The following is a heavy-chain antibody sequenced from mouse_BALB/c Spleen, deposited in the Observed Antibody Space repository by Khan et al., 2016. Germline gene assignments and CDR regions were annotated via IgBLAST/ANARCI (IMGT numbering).Heavy chain of an antibody. CDR2: INPNNGAT. Sequence: EVQLQESEPDLVKPGASVKISCKASGYSFTAYYMYWVKQSHGKSLEWFGRINPNNGATTFNQKFKGKAILTVDKSSTTAYMELRSLASEDSAAYYGARDDDVNWGQGTTLTVSS. J-gene: IGHJ2*01. CDR3: ARDDDVN. V-gene: IGHV1-18*01. CDR1: GYSFTAYY. D-gene: IGHD2-3*01.